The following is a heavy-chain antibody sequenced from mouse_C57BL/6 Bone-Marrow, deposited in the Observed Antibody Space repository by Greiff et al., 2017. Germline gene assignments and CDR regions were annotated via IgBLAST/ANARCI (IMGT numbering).Heavy chain of an antibody. CDR2: IWSDGST. CDR1: GFSLTSYG. CDR3: ARHGVRLHYYAMDY. Sequence: QVQLKDSGPGLVAPSQSLSITCTVSGFSLTSYGVHWVRQPPGKGLEWLVVIWSDGSTTYNSALKSRLSISKDNSKSQVFLKMNSLQTDDTAMYYCARHGVRLHYYAMDYWGQGTSVTVSS. V-gene: IGHV2-6-1*01. J-gene: IGHJ4*01. D-gene: IGHD2-14*01.